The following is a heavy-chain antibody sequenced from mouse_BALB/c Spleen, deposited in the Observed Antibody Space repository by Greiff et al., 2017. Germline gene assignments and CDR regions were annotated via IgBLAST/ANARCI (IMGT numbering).Heavy chain of an antibody. CDR3: ARHGGNFRYYAMDY. J-gene: IGHJ4*01. CDR2: ISSGGGST. Sequence: EVQLVESGGGLVKPGGSLKLSCAASGFAFSSYDMSWVRQTPEKRLEWVAYISSGGGSTYYPDTVKGRFTISRDNAKNTLYLQMGSLKSEDTAMYYCARHGGNFRYYAMDYWGQGTSVTVSS. D-gene: IGHD2-1*01. CDR1: GFAFSSYD. V-gene: IGHV5-12-1*01.